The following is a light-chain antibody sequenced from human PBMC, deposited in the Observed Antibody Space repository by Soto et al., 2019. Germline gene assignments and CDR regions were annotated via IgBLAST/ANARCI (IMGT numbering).Light chain of an antibody. CDR1: QSVSSN. V-gene: IGKV3-15*01. Sequence: EIVMTQSPATLSVSPGERATLSCRASQSVSSNLAWYQQKPGQAPRLLIYGASTRATGIPARFSGSGSGTEFTLTISRLQSEAFALYYGQQYNNWPLTFGGGTKVEIK. J-gene: IGKJ4*01. CDR2: GAS. CDR3: QQYNNWPLT.